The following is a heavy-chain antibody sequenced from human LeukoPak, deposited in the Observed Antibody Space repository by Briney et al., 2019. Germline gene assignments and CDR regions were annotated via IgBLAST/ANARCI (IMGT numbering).Heavy chain of an antibody. D-gene: IGHD3-3*01. Sequence: PGGSLRLSCAASGFTVSSNEMSWVRQAPGKGLEWVSAISGSGGSTYYADSVKGRFTISRDNSKNTLYLQMNSLRAEDTAVYYCAKGTEQTYYDFWSGSYFDYWGQGTLVTVSS. J-gene: IGHJ4*02. V-gene: IGHV3-23*01. CDR2: ISGSGGST. CDR1: GFTVSSNE. CDR3: AKGTEQTYYDFWSGSYFDY.